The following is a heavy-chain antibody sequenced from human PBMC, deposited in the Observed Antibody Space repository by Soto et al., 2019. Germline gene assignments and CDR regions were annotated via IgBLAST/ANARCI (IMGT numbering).Heavy chain of an antibody. V-gene: IGHV4-34*01. D-gene: IGHD3-10*01. CDR1: GGSFSGYY. Sequence: QVQLQQWGAGLLKPSETLSLTCAVYGGSFSGYYWSWIRQPPGKGLEWIGEINHSGSTNYNPSRTRRVSLSVDTSKNQFPLKLSYVTAADTAVYSCARRRTGMSTYYYGSGSYYSPPLDYWGQGTLVTVSS. J-gene: IGHJ4*02. CDR2: INHSGST. CDR3: ARRRTGMSTYYYGSGSYYSPPLDY.